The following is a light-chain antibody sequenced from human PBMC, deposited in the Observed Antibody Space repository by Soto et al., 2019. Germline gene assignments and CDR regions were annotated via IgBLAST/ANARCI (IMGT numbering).Light chain of an antibody. CDR3: NSYTSRYTFV. J-gene: IGLJ1*01. Sequence: QSALTQPASVSGSPGQSITISCTGSSSDVGGYHYVSWYQQYPGKAPKLVISEVSNRPSGVSHRFSGSKSGNTASLTISGLQPEDEADYYCNSYTSRYTFVLGTGTKLTVL. CDR1: SSDVGGYHY. CDR2: EVS. V-gene: IGLV2-14*01.